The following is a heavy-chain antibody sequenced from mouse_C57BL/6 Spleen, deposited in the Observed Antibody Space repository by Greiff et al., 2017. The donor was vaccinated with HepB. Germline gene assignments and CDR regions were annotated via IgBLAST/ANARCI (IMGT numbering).Heavy chain of an antibody. CDR1: GYSITSGYY. J-gene: IGHJ2*01. Sequence: DVHLVESGPGLVKPSQSLSLTCSVTGYSITSGYYWNWIRQFPGNKLEWMGYISYDGSNNYNPSLKNRISITRDTSKNQFFLKLNSVTTEDTATYYCARENVSPFGYWGQGTTLTVSS. CDR2: ISYDGSN. CDR3: ARENVSPFGY. D-gene: IGHD6-2*01. V-gene: IGHV3-6*01.